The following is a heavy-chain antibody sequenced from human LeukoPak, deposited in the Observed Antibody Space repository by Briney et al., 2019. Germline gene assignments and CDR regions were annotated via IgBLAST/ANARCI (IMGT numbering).Heavy chain of an antibody. V-gene: IGHV4-59*01. CDR3: ARAKRERCSGGSCYYYYYYMDV. D-gene: IGHD2-15*01. CDR1: GGSISSYY. J-gene: IGHJ6*03. Sequence: PSETLSLTCTVSGGSISSYYWSWIRQPPGKGLEWIGYIYYSGSTNYNPSLKSRVTISVDTSKNQFSLKLSSVTAADTAVYYCARAKRERCSGGSCYYYYYYMDVWGKGTTVTVSS. CDR2: IYYSGST.